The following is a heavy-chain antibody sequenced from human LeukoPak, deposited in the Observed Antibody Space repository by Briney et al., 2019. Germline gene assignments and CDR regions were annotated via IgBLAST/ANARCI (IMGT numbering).Heavy chain of an antibody. V-gene: IGHV1-18*01. Sequence: GASVKVSCKASGYTFTSYGISWVRQAPGQGLEWMGWISAYNGNTNYAQKLQGRVTMTTDTSTSTVYMELSSVRSEDTAVYYCARPEGSGTLRYWGQGTLVTVSS. CDR1: GYTFTSYG. J-gene: IGHJ4*02. CDR2: ISAYNGNT. CDR3: ARPEGSGTLRY. D-gene: IGHD3-10*01.